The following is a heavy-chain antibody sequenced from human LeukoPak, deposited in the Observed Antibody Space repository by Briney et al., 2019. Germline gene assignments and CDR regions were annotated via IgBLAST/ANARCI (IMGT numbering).Heavy chain of an antibody. J-gene: IGHJ4*02. Sequence: ASVKVSCKASGYTFTDYYIHWVRQAPGQGLEWMGWINPNSGGTNHAQKFPGRVTKTRDTSISPAYMELSRLRSDDTAVYYCARDLEPAASVAPYYFDYWGQGTLVTVSS. V-gene: IGHV1-2*02. CDR2: INPNSGGT. CDR1: GYTFTDYY. CDR3: ARDLEPAASVAPYYFDY. D-gene: IGHD2-2*01.